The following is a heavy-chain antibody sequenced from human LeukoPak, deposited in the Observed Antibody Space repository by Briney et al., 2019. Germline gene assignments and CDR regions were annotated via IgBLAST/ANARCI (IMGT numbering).Heavy chain of an antibody. CDR1: GFSFSDYG. CDR2: IRYDGSNK. CDR3: AKRVVIKSTDYFYYYIHV. V-gene: IGHV3-30*02. Sequence: GGSLRLSCEASGFSFSDYGMHWVRQAPGKGLEWVAFIRYDGSNKYCADSVKGRFTVSRDNSQSTLYLQMNSLRVEDTAVYYCAKRVVIKSTDYFYYYIHVWGKGTTVTVSS. J-gene: IGHJ6*03. D-gene: IGHD3-3*01.